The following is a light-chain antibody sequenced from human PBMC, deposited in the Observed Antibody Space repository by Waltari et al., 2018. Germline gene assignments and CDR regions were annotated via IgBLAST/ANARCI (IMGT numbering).Light chain of an antibody. J-gene: IGLJ3*02. CDR3: VLYMGSGASV. CDR2: NPT. V-gene: IGLV8-61*01. Sequence: QTVLTQEPSFSVSPGGTVTLTCALSSASVSTSYYSRWYQQTPGQAPRTPIYNPTTRSSGVPDRFSGSILGNKAALTITGAQAEDESDYYCVLYMGSGASVFGGGTKLTVL. CDR1: SASVSTSYY.